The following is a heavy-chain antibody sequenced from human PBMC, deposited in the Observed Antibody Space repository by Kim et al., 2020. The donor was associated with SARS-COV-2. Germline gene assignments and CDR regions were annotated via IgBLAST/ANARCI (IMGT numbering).Heavy chain of an antibody. Sequence: EEGRLTISRDNAKNSLYLQMASLRAEDTAVYYCARGRDSGGSRGGLDPWGQGTLVTVSS. D-gene: IGHD1-26*01. J-gene: IGHJ5*02. V-gene: IGHV3-7*04. CDR3: ARGRDSGGSRGGLDP.